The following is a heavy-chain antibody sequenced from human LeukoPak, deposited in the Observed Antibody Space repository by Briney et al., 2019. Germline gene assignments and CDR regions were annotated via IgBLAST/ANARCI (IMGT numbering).Heavy chain of an antibody. CDR2: ISGSGGST. CDR1: GXTFSSYA. J-gene: IGHJ4*02. V-gene: IGHV3-23*01. Sequence: PGGSLRLSCAASGXTFSSYAMSWVRQAPGKGLEWVSAISGSGGSTYYADSVKGRFTISRDNSKNTLYLQMNSLRAEDTAVYYCAKDRSGIAAAGFLFDYWGQGTLVTVSS. D-gene: IGHD6-13*01. CDR3: AKDRSGIAAAGFLFDY.